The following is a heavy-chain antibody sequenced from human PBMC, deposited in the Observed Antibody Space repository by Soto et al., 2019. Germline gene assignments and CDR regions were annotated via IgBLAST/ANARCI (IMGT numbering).Heavy chain of an antibody. J-gene: IGHJ6*03. CDR2: IKSKTDGGTT. CDR3: TTLLDYVYYYMDV. Sequence: GGSLRLSCAASGFTFSNAWMSWVRQAPGKGLEWVGRIKSKTDGGTTDYAAPVKGRFTISRDNSKNTLYLQMNSLKTEDTAVYYCTTLLDYVYYYMDVWGKGTTVTVSS. V-gene: IGHV3-15*01. CDR1: GFTFSNAW. D-gene: IGHD4-17*01.